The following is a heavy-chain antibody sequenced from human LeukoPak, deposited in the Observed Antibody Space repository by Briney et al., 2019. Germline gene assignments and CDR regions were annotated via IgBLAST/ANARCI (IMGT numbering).Heavy chain of an antibody. CDR2: IYHSGST. Sequence: SETLSLTCAVSGGSISSGGYSWSWIRQPPGKGLEWIGYIYHSGSTYYNPSLKSRVTISVDRSKNQFSLKLSSVTAADTAVYYCARGSRNYDSSGYHYWGQGTLVTVSS. D-gene: IGHD3-22*01. CDR3: ARGSRNYDSSGYHY. J-gene: IGHJ4*02. V-gene: IGHV4-30-2*01. CDR1: GGSISSGGYS.